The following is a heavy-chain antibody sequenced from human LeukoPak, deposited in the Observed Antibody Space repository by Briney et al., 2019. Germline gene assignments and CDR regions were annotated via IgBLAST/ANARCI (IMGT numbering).Heavy chain of an antibody. V-gene: IGHV4-59*01. CDR3: ARELKFYGGNLAYFDY. CDR1: GGSISSYY. CDR2: IYYSGST. Sequence: SETLSLTCIVAGGSISSYYWSWIRQPPGKGLEWIGYIYYSGSTNYNPSLKSRVTISVDTSKNQFSLKLSSVTAADTAVYYCARELKFYGGNLAYFDYWGQGTLVTVSS. D-gene: IGHD4-23*01. J-gene: IGHJ4*02.